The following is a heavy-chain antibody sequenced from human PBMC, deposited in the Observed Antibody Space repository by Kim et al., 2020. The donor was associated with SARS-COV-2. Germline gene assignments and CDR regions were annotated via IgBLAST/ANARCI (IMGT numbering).Heavy chain of an antibody. V-gene: IGHV3-23*01. Sequence: GGSLRLSCAASGFTFSSYAMSWVRQAPGKGLEWVSAISGSGGSTYYADSVKGRFTISRDNSKNTLYLQMNSLRAEDTAVYYCAKMVFGPTKAARPGGDYYGMDVWGQGTTVTVSS. CDR1: GFTFSSYA. CDR3: AKMVFGPTKAARPGGDYYGMDV. CDR2: ISGSGGST. J-gene: IGHJ6*02. D-gene: IGHD6-6*01.